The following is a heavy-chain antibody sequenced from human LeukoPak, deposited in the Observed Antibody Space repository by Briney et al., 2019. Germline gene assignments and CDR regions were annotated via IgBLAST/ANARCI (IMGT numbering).Heavy chain of an antibody. V-gene: IGHV1-69*01. D-gene: IGHD3-22*01. CDR3: ASSPPLYYHDSSGYHHFVY. CDR2: IIPIFGTA. J-gene: IGHJ4*02. CDR1: GGTFSSYA. Sequence: SVKVSCKASGGTFSSYAISWVRQAPGQGLEWMGGIIPIFGTANYAQKFQGRVTITADESTSTAYMELSSLRSEDTAVYYCASSPPLYYHDSSGYHHFVYWGQGTLVTVSS.